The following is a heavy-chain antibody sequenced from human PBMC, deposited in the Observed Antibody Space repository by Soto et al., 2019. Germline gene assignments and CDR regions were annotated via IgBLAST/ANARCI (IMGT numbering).Heavy chain of an antibody. CDR2: IYPGDSDT. J-gene: IGHJ5*02. CDR3: AIHPNYGSGSANWFDP. D-gene: IGHD3-10*01. CDR1: GYSFTSYW. Sequence: GESLKISCQGSGYSFTSYWIGWVRQMPGKGLEWMGIIYPGDSDTRYSPSFQGQVTISADKSISTAYLQWSSLKASDTAMYYCAIHPNYGSGSANWFDPWGQGTLVTVSS. V-gene: IGHV5-51*01.